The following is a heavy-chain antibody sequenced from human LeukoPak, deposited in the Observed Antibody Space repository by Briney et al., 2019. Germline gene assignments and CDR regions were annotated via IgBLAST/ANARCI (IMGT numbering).Heavy chain of an antibody. V-gene: IGHV3-23*01. J-gene: IGHJ4*02. Sequence: QTGGSLRLSCAASGFTFSSYAMSWVRRAPGEGLEGVSAISGSGGSTYYAYSVKGRFTISRDNSKNTLYLQLNSLRAEDTAVYYCAKGFSAVPAAQGLCFDYWGQGTLVTVSS. CDR1: GFTFSSYA. D-gene: IGHD2-2*01. CDR2: ISGSGGST. CDR3: AKGFSAVPAAQGLCFDY.